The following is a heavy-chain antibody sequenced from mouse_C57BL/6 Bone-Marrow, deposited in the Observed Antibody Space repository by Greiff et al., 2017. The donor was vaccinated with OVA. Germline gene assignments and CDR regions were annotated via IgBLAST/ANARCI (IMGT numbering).Heavy chain of an antibody. Sequence: EVQLQQSVAELVRPGASVKLSCTASGFNIKNTYMHWVKQRPEQGLEWIGRIDPANGNTKYAPNVQGKATITADTASNTAYLQVSSRTSEDTAIYYSAPRYYDYDGFAYWGQGTLVTVSA. CDR3: APRYYDYDGFAY. D-gene: IGHD2-4*01. CDR1: GFNIKNTY. CDR2: IDPANGNT. V-gene: IGHV14-3*01. J-gene: IGHJ3*01.